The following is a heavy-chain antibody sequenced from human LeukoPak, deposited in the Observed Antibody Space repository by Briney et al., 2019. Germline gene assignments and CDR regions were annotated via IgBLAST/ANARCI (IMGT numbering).Heavy chain of an antibody. J-gene: IGHJ4*02. CDR2: ISGSGGAT. CDR1: GFTFSTYA. Sequence: GGSLRLSCAASGFTFSTYAMGWVRQAPGKGLEWLSAISGSGGATYYTDSVKGRFTISRDNSKNTLYLQMNSLRVEDTAEYYCAKIHMGVSDYWGQGTLVTVSS. D-gene: IGHD3-10*01. CDR3: AKIHMGVSDY. V-gene: IGHV3-23*01.